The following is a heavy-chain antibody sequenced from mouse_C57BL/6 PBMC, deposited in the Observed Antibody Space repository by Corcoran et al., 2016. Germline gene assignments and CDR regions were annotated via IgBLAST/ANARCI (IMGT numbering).Heavy chain of an antibody. CDR1: GYTFTSYG. Sequence: QVQLQQSGAELARPGASVKLSCKASGYTFTSYGISWVKQRTGQGIEWIGEIYPRSGNTYYNEKFKGKATLTADKSSSTAYMELRSLTSEDSAVYFCARRDLYYFDYWGQGTTLTVSS. J-gene: IGHJ2*01. V-gene: IGHV1-81*01. CDR3: ARRDLYYFDY. CDR2: IYPRSGNT.